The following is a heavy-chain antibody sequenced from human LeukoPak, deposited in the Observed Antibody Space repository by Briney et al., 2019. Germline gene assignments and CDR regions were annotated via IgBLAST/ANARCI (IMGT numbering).Heavy chain of an antibody. Sequence: SETLSLTCAVSGGSISSGGYSWSWIRQPPGKGLEWIGYIYHSGSTYYNPSLKSRVTISADRSKNQFSLKLSSVTAADTAVYYCARDRGRVATAGAFDIWGQGTMVTVSS. D-gene: IGHD5-12*01. CDR3: ARDRGRVATAGAFDI. CDR2: IYHSGST. CDR1: GGSISSGGYS. V-gene: IGHV4-30-2*01. J-gene: IGHJ3*02.